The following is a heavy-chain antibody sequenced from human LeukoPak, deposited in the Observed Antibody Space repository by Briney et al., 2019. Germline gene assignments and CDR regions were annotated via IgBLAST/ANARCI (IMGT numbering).Heavy chain of an antibody. J-gene: IGHJ6*02. D-gene: IGHD3-10*01. CDR1: GFTFSNAW. Sequence: GGSLRLSCAASGFTFSNAWMSWVRQAPGKGLEWVGRIKSKADGGTTDYAAPVKGRFTISRDDSKNTLYLQMNSLKTEDTAVYYCTTDRHGSGSYGDYYYYYGMDVWGQGTTVTVSS. CDR2: IKSKADGGTT. CDR3: TTDRHGSGSYGDYYYYYGMDV. V-gene: IGHV3-15*01.